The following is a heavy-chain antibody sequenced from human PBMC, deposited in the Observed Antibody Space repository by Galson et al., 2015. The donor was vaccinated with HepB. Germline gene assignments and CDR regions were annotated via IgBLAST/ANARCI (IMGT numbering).Heavy chain of an antibody. Sequence: SLRLSCAASGFTFDDYAMHWVRQAPGKGLEWVSGISWNSGSIGYADSVKGRFTISRDNAKNSLYLQMNSLRAEDTALYYCAKDGNEYDFWSGYYDYWGQGTLVTVSS. CDR3: AKDGNEYDFWSGYYDY. J-gene: IGHJ4*02. D-gene: IGHD3-3*01. CDR2: ISWNSGSI. V-gene: IGHV3-9*01. CDR1: GFTFDDYA.